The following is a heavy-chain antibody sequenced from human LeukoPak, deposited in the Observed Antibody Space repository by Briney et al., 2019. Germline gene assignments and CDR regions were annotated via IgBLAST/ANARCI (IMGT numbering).Heavy chain of an antibody. CDR3: ARGPGSGTYWAFDY. V-gene: IGHV4-59*11. J-gene: IGHJ4*02. Sequence: SETLSLTCIVSGGSISSHYWSWIRQPPGKGLEWIGYVYYSGSTSYNPSLKSRVTISVDTSKNQFSLKLSSVTAADAAVYYCARGPGSGTYWAFDYWGQGTLVTVSS. CDR1: GGSISSHY. D-gene: IGHD1-26*01. CDR2: VYYSGST.